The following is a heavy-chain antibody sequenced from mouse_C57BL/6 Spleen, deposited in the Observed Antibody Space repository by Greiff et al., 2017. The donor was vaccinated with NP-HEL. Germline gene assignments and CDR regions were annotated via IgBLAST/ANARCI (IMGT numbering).Heavy chain of an antibody. CDR3: ARTAQATAMDY. CDR1: GFNIKDYY. J-gene: IGHJ4*01. CDR2: IDPEDGET. Sequence: EVNVVESGAELVKPGASVKLSCTASGFNIKDYYMHWVKQRTEQGLEWIGRIDPEDGETKYAPKFQGKATITADTSSNTAYLQLSSLTSEDTAVYYCARTAQATAMDYWGQGTSVTVSS. V-gene: IGHV14-2*01. D-gene: IGHD3-2*02.